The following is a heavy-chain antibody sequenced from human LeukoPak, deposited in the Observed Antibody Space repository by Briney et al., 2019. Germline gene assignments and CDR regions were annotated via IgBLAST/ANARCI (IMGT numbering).Heavy chain of an antibody. CDR2: IYYSGST. J-gene: IGHJ4*02. Sequence: SETLSLTCTVSGGSISSYYWSWIRQPPGKGLEWIGYIYYSGSTNYNPSLKSRVTISVDTSKNQFSLKLSSVTAADTAVYYCARLGGGSSVDYWGQGTLVTVSS. V-gene: IGHV4-59*08. CDR3: ARLGGGSSVDY. CDR1: GGSISSYY. D-gene: IGHD1-26*01.